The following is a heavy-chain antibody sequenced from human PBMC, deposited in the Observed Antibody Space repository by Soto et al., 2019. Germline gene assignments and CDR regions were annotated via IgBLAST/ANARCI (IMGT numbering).Heavy chain of an antibody. V-gene: IGHV1-69*05. D-gene: IGHD3-3*02. J-gene: IGHJ6*02. Sequence: QVQLVQSGAEVKKPGSSVKVSCKAFGGTFDTSAISWVRQAPGQGLEWMGGIMPIFRTPDYAQKFQGRVTXVXDXXTSTAYMELSNLRSEDTAVYYCARDKDRPQLGGNYYYIRDVWGQGTTVTVSS. CDR2: IMPIFRTP. CDR1: GGTFDTSA. CDR3: ARDKDRPQLGGNYYYIRDV.